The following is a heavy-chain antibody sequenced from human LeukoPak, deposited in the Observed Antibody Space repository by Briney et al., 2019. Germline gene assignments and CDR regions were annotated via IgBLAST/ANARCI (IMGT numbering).Heavy chain of an antibody. D-gene: IGHD6-13*01. Sequence: GGSLRLSCAASGFTFSSYWMSWVRQAPGKGLEWVAFISYDGGNKYYTDSVKGRFTISRDNSKNTLYLQMNSLRPEDTAVYYCAKDPRRYSRTGGYFDYWGQGTLVTVSS. CDR1: GFTFSSYW. J-gene: IGHJ4*02. V-gene: IGHV3-30*18. CDR2: ISYDGGNK. CDR3: AKDPRRYSRTGGYFDY.